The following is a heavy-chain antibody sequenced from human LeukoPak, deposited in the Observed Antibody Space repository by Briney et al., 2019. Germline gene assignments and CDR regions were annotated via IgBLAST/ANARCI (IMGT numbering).Heavy chain of an antibody. CDR1: GGTFSSYA. D-gene: IGHD3-22*01. V-gene: IGHV1-18*01. CDR2: ISAYNGNT. J-gene: IGHJ4*02. Sequence: GASVKVSCKASGGTFSSYAISWVRQAPGQGLEWMGWISAYNGNTNYAQKLQGRVTMTTDTSTSTAYMELRSLRSDDTAVYYCARDRYSNGYLVYWGQGTLVTVSS. CDR3: ARDRYSNGYLVY.